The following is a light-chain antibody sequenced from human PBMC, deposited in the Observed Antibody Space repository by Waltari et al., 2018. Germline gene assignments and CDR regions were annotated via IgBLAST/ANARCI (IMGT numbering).Light chain of an antibody. Sequence: QSALTQPPSTSGSPGQSVTISCTGTNSDVGTYNYVSWFQQHPGRAHKLLIYEVNKRPSGVPERFSGSKSDNRAYLTVSGLQADDEAVYHCSSYAGSNTLVFGGGTKLTVL. CDR3: SSYAGSNTLV. CDR1: NSDVGTYNY. J-gene: IGLJ2*01. CDR2: EVN. V-gene: IGLV2-8*01.